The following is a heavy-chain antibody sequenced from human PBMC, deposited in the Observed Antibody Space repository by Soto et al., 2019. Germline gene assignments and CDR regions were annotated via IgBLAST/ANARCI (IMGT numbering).Heavy chain of an antibody. CDR1: GGSISSGGYY. V-gene: IGHV4-31*03. J-gene: IGHJ4*02. Sequence: SETLSLTCTVSGGSISSGGYYWSWIRQHPGKGLEWIGYIYYSGSTYYNPSLKSRVTISVDTSKNQFSLKLSSVTAADTAVYYCARVTTYYYGSASGHFDYWGQGILVTVSS. CDR3: ARVTTYYYGSASGHFDY. CDR2: IYYSGST. D-gene: IGHD3-10*01.